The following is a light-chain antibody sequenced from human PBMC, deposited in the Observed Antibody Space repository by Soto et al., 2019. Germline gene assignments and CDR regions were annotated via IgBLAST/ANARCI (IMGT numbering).Light chain of an antibody. CDR2: GAS. CDR3: QQYNNWPPGT. V-gene: IGKV3-15*01. CDR1: QNLGSGY. Sequence: EIVLTQSPGTLSLSPGDRATLSCRASQNLGSGYLAWYQQKPGQAPRLLIYGASTRATGIPVRFSGSGSGTEFTLTISSLQSEDFAVYYCQQYNNWPPGTFGQGTKVDIK. J-gene: IGKJ1*01.